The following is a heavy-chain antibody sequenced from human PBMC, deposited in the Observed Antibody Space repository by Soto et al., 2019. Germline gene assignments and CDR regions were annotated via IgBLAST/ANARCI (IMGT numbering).Heavy chain of an antibody. J-gene: IGHJ5*02. CDR1: GGSFSGHY. CDR3: ARETSIAGLYNWFDP. Sequence: PSETLSLTCTVSGGSFSGHYWSWIRQSAGKGLEWIGRIYISGRANYNPSLKSRVIMSIDTSKSQFSLKLSSVTAADTAVYFCARETSIAGLYNWFDPWGQGTLVTVSS. V-gene: IGHV4-4*07. CDR2: IYISGRA. D-gene: IGHD3-3*02.